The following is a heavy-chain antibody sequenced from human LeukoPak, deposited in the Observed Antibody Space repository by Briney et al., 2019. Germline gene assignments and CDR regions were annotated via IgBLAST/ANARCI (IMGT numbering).Heavy chain of an antibody. CDR2: ISGSGTNT. CDR3: AKTDTGGYHRGNYDF. CDR1: GFTFSSYA. D-gene: IGHD2-8*02. J-gene: IGHJ4*02. V-gene: IGHV3-23*01. Sequence: GGSLRLSCAASGFTFSSYAMSWVRQAPGKGLEAVSGISGSGTNTFYADSVKGRSTISRDNSKSTLNLQMNRLRAGDTAVYYCAKTDTGGYHRGNYDFWGQGTLVTVSS.